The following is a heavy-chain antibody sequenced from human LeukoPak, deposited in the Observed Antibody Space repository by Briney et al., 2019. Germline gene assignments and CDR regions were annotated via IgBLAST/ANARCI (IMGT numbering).Heavy chain of an antibody. Sequence: PSGTLSLTCTVSGGSISSYYWNWIRQPPGKGLEWIGYTFYTGSTSYSPSLQSRVTISVDTSKNQFSLKLTSVADADTAVYYCARSDYGANSFDYWGQGTLVTVSS. CDR2: TFYTGST. J-gene: IGHJ4*02. CDR3: ARSDYGANSFDY. CDR1: GGSISSYY. D-gene: IGHD4/OR15-4a*01. V-gene: IGHV4-59*01.